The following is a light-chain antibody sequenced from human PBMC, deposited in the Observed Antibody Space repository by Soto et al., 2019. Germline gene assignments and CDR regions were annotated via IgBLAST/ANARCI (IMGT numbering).Light chain of an antibody. J-gene: IGKJ1*01. V-gene: IGKV3-20*01. CDR2: GAS. Sequence: ESVLTQSPGTLALSPGERATLSCRASQSVSNNYLAWYQQQPGQAPRLLIYGASNRATGIPDRFSGSGSGTDFTLTISRLEPEDFAVYYCQQYGSSGTFGQGTKVDIK. CDR3: QQYGSSGT. CDR1: QSVSNNY.